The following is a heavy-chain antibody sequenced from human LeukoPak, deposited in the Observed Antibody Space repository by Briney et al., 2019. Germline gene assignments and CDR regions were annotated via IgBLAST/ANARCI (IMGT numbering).Heavy chain of an antibody. CDR3: AKDHQATVSYPGWFDP. D-gene: IGHD4-17*01. CDR2: IKQDGSEK. V-gene: IGHV3-7*01. J-gene: IGHJ5*02. CDR1: GFTFSRYW. Sequence: GGSLRLSCAASGFTFSRYWMSWVRQAPGKGLEWVANIKQDGSEKYYADSVKGRFTISRDNSKNTLYLQMNSLRAEDTAVYYCAKDHQATVSYPGWFDPWGQGTLVTVSS.